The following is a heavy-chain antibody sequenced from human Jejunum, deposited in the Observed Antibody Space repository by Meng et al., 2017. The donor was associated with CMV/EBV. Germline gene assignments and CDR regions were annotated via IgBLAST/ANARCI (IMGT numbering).Heavy chain of an antibody. V-gene: IGHV1-58*01. CDR3: AADWKDVWSWGV. CDR1: GFNFSTSG. CDR2: IVAGRGDT. J-gene: IGHJ6*02. Sequence: KASGFNFSTSGFQWVRQVRGQRLEWIGWIVAGRGDTNYAQKFQDRVSITRDMATKTVYMELGSLGPDDTAVYFCAADWKDVWSWGVWGQGTTVTVSS. D-gene: IGHD3-10*01.